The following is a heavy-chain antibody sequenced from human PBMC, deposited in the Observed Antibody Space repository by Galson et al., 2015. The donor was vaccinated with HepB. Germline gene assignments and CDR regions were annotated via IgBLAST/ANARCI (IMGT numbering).Heavy chain of an antibody. CDR2: INHSGST. CDR3: ARRHGYCSGGSCYPRAWTHWYFDL. Sequence: TLSLTCAVYGGSFSGYYWSWIRQPPGKGLEWIGEINHSGSTNYNPSLKSRVTISVDTSKNQFSLKLSSVTAADTAVYYCARRHGYCSGGSCYPRAWTHWYFDLWGRGTLVTVSS. V-gene: IGHV4-34*01. D-gene: IGHD2-15*01. CDR1: GGSFSGYY. J-gene: IGHJ2*01.